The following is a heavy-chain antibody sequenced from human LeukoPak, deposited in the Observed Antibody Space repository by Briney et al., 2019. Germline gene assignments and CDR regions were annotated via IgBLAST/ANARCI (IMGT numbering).Heavy chain of an antibody. CDR3: ARDRGYYDSSGYSREIYFDY. CDR2: INPNSGGT. CDR1: GYTFTGYY. J-gene: IGHJ4*02. Sequence: ASVRVSCKASGYTFTGYYMHWVRQAPGQGLEGMGWINPNSGGTNYAQKFQGRVTMTRDTSISTAYMELSRLRADDTAVYYCARDRGYYDSSGYSREIYFDYWGQGTLVTVSS. D-gene: IGHD3-22*01. V-gene: IGHV1-2*02.